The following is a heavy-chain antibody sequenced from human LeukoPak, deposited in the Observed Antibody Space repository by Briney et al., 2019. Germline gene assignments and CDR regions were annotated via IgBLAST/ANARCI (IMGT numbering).Heavy chain of an antibody. Sequence: SETLSLTCTVSGGSISSSSYYWGWIRQPPGKGLEWIGSIYYSGSTYYNPSLKSRVTISVDTSKNQFSLKLSSVTAADTAVYYCARGFITMIVVVSDAFDIWGQGTMVTVSS. D-gene: IGHD3-22*01. CDR2: IYYSGST. CDR3: ARGFITMIVVVSDAFDI. CDR1: GGSISSSSYY. J-gene: IGHJ3*02. V-gene: IGHV4-39*07.